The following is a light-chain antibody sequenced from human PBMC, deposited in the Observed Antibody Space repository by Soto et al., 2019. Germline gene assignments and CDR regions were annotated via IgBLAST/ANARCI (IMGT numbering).Light chain of an antibody. Sequence: DIQMTQSPSSLSASVGDRVTITCQASQDIRNYLNWYQQKPGKAPNLLIYYASNLRAGVPSRFSGSGSGTEFTFTISGLQPEDIATYYCQHYDHLPPLSFGGGTKVEIK. CDR1: QDIRNY. J-gene: IGKJ4*01. V-gene: IGKV1-33*01. CDR2: YAS. CDR3: QHYDHLPPLS.